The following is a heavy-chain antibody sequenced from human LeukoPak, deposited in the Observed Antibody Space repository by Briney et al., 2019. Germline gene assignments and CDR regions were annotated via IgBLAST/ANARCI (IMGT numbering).Heavy chain of an antibody. CDR2: ISSNGGST. D-gene: IGHD2-2*01. J-gene: IGHJ4*02. CDR1: GFTFSSYA. Sequence: GGSLRLSCAASGFTFSSYAMHWVRQAPGKGLEYVSAISSNGGSTYYANSVKGRFTISRDNSKNTLYLQMGSLRAEDTAVYYCARETDSTLFDYWGQGTLVTVSS. V-gene: IGHV3-64*01. CDR3: ARETDSTLFDY.